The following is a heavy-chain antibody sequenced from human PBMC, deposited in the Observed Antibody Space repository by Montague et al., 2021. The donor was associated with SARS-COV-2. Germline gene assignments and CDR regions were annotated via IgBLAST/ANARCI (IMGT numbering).Heavy chain of an antibody. J-gene: IGHJ3*01. Sequence: SLSLSLPASGFPFSDSYMSWVRQAPGKGLEWVSTIGDVHQTFYADSVKGRFTISRDNSKNKLFLQMDRLRAEDTATYFCAKDLFRFNGIFDPFDLWGHGTVVTVS. CDR3: AKDLFRFNGIFDPFDL. D-gene: IGHD3-3*01. V-gene: IGHV3-23*01. CDR1: GFPFSDSY. CDR2: IGDVHQT.